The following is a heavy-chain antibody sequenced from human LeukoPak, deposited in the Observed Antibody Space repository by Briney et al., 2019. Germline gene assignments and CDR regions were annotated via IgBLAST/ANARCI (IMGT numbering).Heavy chain of an antibody. V-gene: IGHV3-23*01. J-gene: IGHJ4*02. D-gene: IGHD1-26*01. CDR2: ISGSGDDT. Sequence: GGSLRLSCAASGFTFSSYAMSWVRQAPGKGLEWVSAISGSGDDTYYADSVKGRFTISRDNTESSVYLQMNSLKAEDTGIYYCAREALRTSIDSWGQGTLVSVSS. CDR1: GFTFSSYA. CDR3: AREALRTSIDS.